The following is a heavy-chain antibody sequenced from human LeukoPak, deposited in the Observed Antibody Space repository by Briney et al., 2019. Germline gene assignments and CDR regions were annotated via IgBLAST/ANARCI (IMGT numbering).Heavy chain of an antibody. CDR2: IRYDGSNK. Sequence: GGSLRLSCAASGFTFSSYGMHWVRQAPGKGLEWVAFIRYDGSNKYYADSVKGRFTISRDNSKNTLYLQMNSLRAEDTAVYYCARDPYELYYFDYWGQGTLVTVSS. V-gene: IGHV3-30*02. J-gene: IGHJ4*02. CDR1: GFTFSSYG. D-gene: IGHD1-7*01. CDR3: ARDPYELYYFDY.